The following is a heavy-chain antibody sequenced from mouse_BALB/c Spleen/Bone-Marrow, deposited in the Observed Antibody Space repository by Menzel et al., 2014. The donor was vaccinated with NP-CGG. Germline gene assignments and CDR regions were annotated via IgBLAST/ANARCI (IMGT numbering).Heavy chain of an antibody. CDR1: GFSFXSYG. CDR2: ISGGGSYT. D-gene: IGHD2-4*01. Sequence: EVMLVESGGGLVKSGGSLKLSCAASGFSFXSYGMSWVRQTPEKRLEWVATISGGGSYTFYPDSVKGRFTISRDNAKNNLYLQLSSLGSEDTALYYCARHAYYDQTEVSFVYWGQGTLVAVSA. V-gene: IGHV5-9-2*01. CDR3: ARHAYYDQTEVSFVY. J-gene: IGHJ3*01.